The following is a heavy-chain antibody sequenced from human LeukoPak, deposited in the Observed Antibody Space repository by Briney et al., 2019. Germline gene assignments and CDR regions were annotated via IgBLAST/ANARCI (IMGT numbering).Heavy chain of an antibody. CDR3: ARGRAAPLGYYYYGMDV. J-gene: IGHJ6*02. CDR2: IYSGGST. D-gene: IGHD6-13*01. Sequence: PGGSLRLSCASSVFTVSINYISCVRQAPGKGLEWASVIYSGGSTYYADYVKGRFTISRDNSKNTLYLQMNSLRAEDTAVYYCARGRAAPLGYYYYGMDVWGQGTTVTVSS. V-gene: IGHV3-53*01. CDR1: VFTVSINY.